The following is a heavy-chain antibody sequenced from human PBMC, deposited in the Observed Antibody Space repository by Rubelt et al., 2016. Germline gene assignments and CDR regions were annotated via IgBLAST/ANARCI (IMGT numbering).Heavy chain of an antibody. J-gene: IGHJ4*02. Sequence: EERLVESGGGLVQPGGSLRLSCAASGFSFSSYDMHWVRQGTGKGLEWVSVIGTAGDTYYPGSVKGRFTISRENAKNSLYLQMDSLRAEDTAVYYCAREYNYGYSSSVYHFDYWGQGTLVTVSS. CDR2: IGTAGDT. CDR3: AREYNYGYSSSVYHFDY. D-gene: IGHD3-10*01. V-gene: IGHV3-13*01. CDR1: GFSFSSYD.